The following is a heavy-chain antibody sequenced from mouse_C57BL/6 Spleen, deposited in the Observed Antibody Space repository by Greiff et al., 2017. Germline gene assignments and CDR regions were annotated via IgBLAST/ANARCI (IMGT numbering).Heavy chain of an antibody. V-gene: IGHV1-36*01. D-gene: IGHD1-1*01. CDR2: VYPYNGGT. Sequence: VQLQQSGPVLVKPGPSVKISCKASGFTFTDYYMHWVKQSHGKSLEWIGLVYPYNGGTSYNQKFKGKATLTVDTSSSTAYMELNSLTSEDSAVYYCARHYYGSSYSYWYFDVWGTGTTVTVSS. CDR1: GFTFTDYY. J-gene: IGHJ1*03. CDR3: ARHYYGSSYSYWYFDV.